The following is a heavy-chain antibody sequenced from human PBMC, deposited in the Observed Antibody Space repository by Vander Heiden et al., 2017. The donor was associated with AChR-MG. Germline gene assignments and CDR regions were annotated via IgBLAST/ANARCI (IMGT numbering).Heavy chain of an antibody. J-gene: IGHJ4*02. CDR2: IYSGGST. D-gene: IGHD3-10*01. CDR3: ARVGFGELLYYYFDY. V-gene: IGHV3-66*01. CDR1: GFPVSSKY. Sequence: EVQLVESGGGLVQPGGSLRLSCAASGFPVSSKYRSWVRQAPGKGLEWVSFIYSGGSTYYADSVKGRFTISRDNSKNTLYLQMNSLRAEDTAVYYCARVGFGELLYYYFDYWGQGTLVTVSS.